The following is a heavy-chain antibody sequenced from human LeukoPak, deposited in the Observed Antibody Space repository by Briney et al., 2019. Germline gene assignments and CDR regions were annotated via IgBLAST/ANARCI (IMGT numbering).Heavy chain of an antibody. CDR1: GYTFSTYY. J-gene: IGHJ4*02. D-gene: IGHD3-22*01. CDR2: INPSGSGT. Sequence: GAAVKVSCKASGYTFSTYYMHWVRQAPGQGLEWMGIINPSGSGTSYAQKFQGRVTMTRDTSRSTVYMGLNSLRSEDTAVYYCARGDQYNSSGYYRGYLDYWGQGSLVTVSS. CDR3: ARGDQYNSSGYYRGYLDY. V-gene: IGHV1-46*01.